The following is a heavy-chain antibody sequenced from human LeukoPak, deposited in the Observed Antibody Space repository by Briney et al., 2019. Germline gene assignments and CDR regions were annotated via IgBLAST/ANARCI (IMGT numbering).Heavy chain of an antibody. CDR2: ISAYNGNT. Sequence: ASVKVSCKASGYTFTSYGISWVRQAPGQGLEWMGWISAYNGNTNYAQKLQGRVTMTTDTSTSTAYMELRSLRSDDPAVYYCARGGYSGYDPLGDFDYWGHGTLVTVSS. J-gene: IGHJ4*01. V-gene: IGHV1-18*01. CDR3: ARGGYSGYDPLGDFDY. CDR1: GYTFTSYG. D-gene: IGHD5-12*01.